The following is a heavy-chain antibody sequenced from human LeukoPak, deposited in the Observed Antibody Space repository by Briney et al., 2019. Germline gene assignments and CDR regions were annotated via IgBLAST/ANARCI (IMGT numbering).Heavy chain of an antibody. V-gene: IGHV1-2*02. J-gene: IGHJ5*02. CDR2: INPNSGVT. D-gene: IGHD1-1*01. CDR3: ARAAVTTGSTETFDP. Sequence: ASVKVSCTASGYTFTGYYLHWPRQAPGQGLEWMGWINPNSGVTNYAETFQGRVTLTTHTSISTAYLELNRLTSDDTAVYYCARAAVTTGSTETFDPWGQGTLVTVSS. CDR1: GYTFTGYY.